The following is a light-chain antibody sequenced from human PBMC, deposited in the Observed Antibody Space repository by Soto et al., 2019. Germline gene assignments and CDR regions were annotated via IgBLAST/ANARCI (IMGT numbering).Light chain of an antibody. CDR2: SSN. Sequence: QPVLTQPPSASGTPGQRVTISCSGSNSNIGSNTVNWYQQLPGTAPKLLIYSSNQRPSGVPDRFSGSKSGTSASLAISGLQSEDEADYSCAAWDDTLNGVVFGGGTQLTVL. V-gene: IGLV1-44*01. CDR1: NSNIGSNT. J-gene: IGLJ2*01. CDR3: AAWDDTLNGVV.